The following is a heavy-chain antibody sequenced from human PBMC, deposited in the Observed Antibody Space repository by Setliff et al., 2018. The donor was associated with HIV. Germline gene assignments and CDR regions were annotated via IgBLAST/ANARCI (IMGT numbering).Heavy chain of an antibody. J-gene: IGHJ3*01. CDR2: INPNSGGT. CDR3: ARGTRVGANDAFDV. V-gene: IGHV1-2*06. CDR1: GYTFTDYY. D-gene: IGHD1-26*01. Sequence: ASVKVSCKASGYTFTDYYMHWVRQAPGQGLEWMGRINPNSGGTKYGQKSQGRVTMTRDTSISTAYMELSRLRSDDTAVYYCARGTRVGANDAFDVWGQGTMVTVSS.